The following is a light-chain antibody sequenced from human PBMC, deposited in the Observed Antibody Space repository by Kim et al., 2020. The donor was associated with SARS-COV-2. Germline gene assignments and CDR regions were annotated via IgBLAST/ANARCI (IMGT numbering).Light chain of an antibody. J-gene: IGLJ3*02. CDR3: NSRDSSGNHWV. Sequence: LGQTVRITCKGDSLRSYYASWYQQKPGQAPVLVIYGKNNRPSGIPDRFSGSSSGNTASLTITGAQAEDEADYYCNSRDSSGNHWVFGGGTQLTVL. CDR1: SLRSYY. CDR2: GKN. V-gene: IGLV3-19*01.